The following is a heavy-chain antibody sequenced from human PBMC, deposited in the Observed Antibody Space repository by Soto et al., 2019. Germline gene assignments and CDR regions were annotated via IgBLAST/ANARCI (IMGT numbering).Heavy chain of an antibody. D-gene: IGHD6-6*01. CDR2: INPSGGST. Sequence: QVQLVQSGAEVKKPGASVKVSCKASGYTFTSYYMHWVRQAPGQGLEWMGIINPSGGSTSYAQKFQGRVTMTRDTSTSTVYMELSSLRSEDTAVYYCARGSLPENPYSSSSNWGQGTLVTVSS. CDR1: GYTFTSYY. J-gene: IGHJ4*02. V-gene: IGHV1-46*01. CDR3: ARGSLPENPYSSSSN.